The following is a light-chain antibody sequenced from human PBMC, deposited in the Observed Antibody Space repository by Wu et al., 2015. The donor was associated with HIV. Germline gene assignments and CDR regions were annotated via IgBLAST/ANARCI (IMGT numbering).Light chain of an antibody. CDR2: DAP. CDR1: QDIYNY. Sequence: DTQMTQSPSSLSASVGDRVTITCQASQDIYNYLSWYQQKPGEAPQLLIYDAPNLETGVPSRFSGSGSGTHFTFTISSLQPEDIATYYCQQYDNLPITFGGGTKVEL. J-gene: IGKJ4*01. CDR3: QQYDNLPIT. V-gene: IGKV1-33*01.